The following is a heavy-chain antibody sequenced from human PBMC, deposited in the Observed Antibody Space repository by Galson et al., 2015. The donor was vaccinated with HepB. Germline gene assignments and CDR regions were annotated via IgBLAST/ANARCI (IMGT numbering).Heavy chain of an antibody. CDR2: ISAYNGNT. D-gene: IGHD1-26*01. CDR3: ARDKWELLGGDY. CDR1: GSIFTSYY. V-gene: IGHV1-18*04. Sequence: SVTVSCKASGSIFTSYYIDWVRQAPGQGLEWMGWISAYNGNTNYAQKLQGRVTMTTDTSTSTAYMELRSLRSDDTAVYYCARDKWELLGGDYWGQGTLVTVSS. J-gene: IGHJ4*02.